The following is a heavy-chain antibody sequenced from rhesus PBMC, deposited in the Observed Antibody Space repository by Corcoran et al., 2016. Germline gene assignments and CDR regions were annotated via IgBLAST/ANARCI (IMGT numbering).Heavy chain of an antibody. J-gene: IGHJ4*01. CDR1: GFTFSDYW. V-gene: IGHV3-28*02. D-gene: IGHD6-25*01. Sequence: EVQLVESGGGLAKPGGSRRLSCSPSGFTFSDYWMCWVRQTPGKGLEWISAINIAGSSTYYADSVKGRFTVSRENAKNTLYLQMDSLRPEDTAVYYCAKIAAAGSGYFDYWGQGVLVTVSS. CDR3: AKIAAAGSGYFDY. CDR2: INIAGSST.